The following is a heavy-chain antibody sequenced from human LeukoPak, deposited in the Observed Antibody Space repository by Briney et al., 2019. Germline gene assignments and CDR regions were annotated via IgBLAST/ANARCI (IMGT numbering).Heavy chain of an antibody. V-gene: IGHV4-59*08. Sequence: PSETLSLTCTVSGDSIIGYYWSWIRQPPGKGLEWIGYIHYTGSTNYNPSLKSRIIISVDTSKNQFSLKLSSVTAADTAVYYCASGFVDGSGSPTPAFDIWGQGTMVTASS. CDR1: GDSIIGYY. CDR3: ASGFVDGSGSPTPAFDI. D-gene: IGHD3-10*01. CDR2: IHYTGST. J-gene: IGHJ3*02.